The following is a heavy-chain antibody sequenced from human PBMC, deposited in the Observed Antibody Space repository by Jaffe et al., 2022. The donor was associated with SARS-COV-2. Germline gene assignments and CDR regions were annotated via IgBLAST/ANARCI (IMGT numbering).Heavy chain of an antibody. CDR3: ARDDDYGDYGYYYYGMDV. V-gene: IGHV3-30-3*01. Sequence: QVQLVESGGGVVQPGRSLRLSCAASGFTFSSYAMHWVRQAPGKGLEWVAVISYDGSNKYYADSVKGRFTISRDNSKNTLYLQMNSLRAEDTAVYYCARDDDYGDYGYYYYGMDVWGQGTTVTVSS. CDR1: GFTFSSYA. CDR2: ISYDGSNK. D-gene: IGHD4-17*01. J-gene: IGHJ6*02.